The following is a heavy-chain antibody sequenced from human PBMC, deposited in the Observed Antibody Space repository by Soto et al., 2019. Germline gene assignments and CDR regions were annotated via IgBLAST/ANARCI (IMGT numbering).Heavy chain of an antibody. D-gene: IGHD6-19*01. J-gene: IGHJ5*02. V-gene: IGHV1-18*04. CDR2: ISAYNGNT. CDR1: GYTFTSYG. CDR3: ARRIAVAGQWDWFDP. Sequence: AAVKVSCKASGYTFTSYGISWVRQAPGQGLEWMGCISAYNGNTNYAQKLQGRVTMTTDTSTSTAYMELRSLRSDDTAVYYCARRIAVAGQWDWFDPWGQGTLVTVSS.